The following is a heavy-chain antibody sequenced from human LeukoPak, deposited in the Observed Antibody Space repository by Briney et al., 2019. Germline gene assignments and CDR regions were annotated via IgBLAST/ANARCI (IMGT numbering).Heavy chain of an antibody. Sequence: SQTLSLTCAISGDSVSSKSAAWNWIRQSPSRGLEWLGRTYYRSKWSNDYAVSVKSRITINPDTSKNQFSLQLNSVTAADTAVYYCARGPYYYGSGSRNWFDPWGQGTLVTVSS. V-gene: IGHV6-1*01. CDR3: ARGPYYYGSGSRNWFDP. CDR2: TYYRSKWSN. CDR1: GDSVSSKSAA. J-gene: IGHJ5*02. D-gene: IGHD3-10*01.